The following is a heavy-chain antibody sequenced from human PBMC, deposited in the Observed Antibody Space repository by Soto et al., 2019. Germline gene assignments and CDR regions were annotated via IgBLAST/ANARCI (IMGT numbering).Heavy chain of an antibody. CDR3: ARDGDSSGYIPGYYGMDV. CDR1: GFTFSSYW. Sequence: GGSLRLSCAASGFTFSSYWMSWVRQAPGKGLEWVANIKQDGSEKYYVDSVKGRFTISRDNAKNSLYLQMNSLRAEDTAVYYCARDGDSSGYIPGYYGMDVWGQGTTVTVSS. J-gene: IGHJ6*02. D-gene: IGHD3-22*01. CDR2: IKQDGSEK. V-gene: IGHV3-7*01.